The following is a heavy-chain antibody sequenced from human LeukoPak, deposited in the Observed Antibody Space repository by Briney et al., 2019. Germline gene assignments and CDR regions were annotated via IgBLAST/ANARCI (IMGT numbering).Heavy chain of an antibody. Sequence: SQTLSLTCTVSGGSISSGGYYWSWIRQHPGKGLEWIGYIYYSGSTHYNPSLKSRVTISVDTSKNQFSLKLSSVTAADTAVYYCARERYYDFWSGYYGSGQNYMDVWGKGTTVTVSS. CDR1: GGSISSGGYY. CDR3: ARERYYDFWSGYYGSGQNYMDV. D-gene: IGHD3-3*01. V-gene: IGHV4-31*03. CDR2: IYYSGST. J-gene: IGHJ6*03.